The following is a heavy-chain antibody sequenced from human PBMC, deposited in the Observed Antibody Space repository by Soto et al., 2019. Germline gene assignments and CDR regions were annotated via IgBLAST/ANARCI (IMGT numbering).Heavy chain of an antibody. J-gene: IGHJ4*02. CDR2: IYSAGST. D-gene: IGHD6-6*01. CDR1: GLTVSRTQ. Sequence: EVQLVETGGGLIQPGGSLRLSCAASGLTVSRTQMAWVRQVPGKGLQWVSVIYSAGSTYYANAVKGRFTISRDISENKIYLDLSRVTGDDTAIYYCARAREPEYSSSIFFDYRGRGILVTVSS. CDR3: ARAREPEYSSSIFFDY. V-gene: IGHV3-53*02.